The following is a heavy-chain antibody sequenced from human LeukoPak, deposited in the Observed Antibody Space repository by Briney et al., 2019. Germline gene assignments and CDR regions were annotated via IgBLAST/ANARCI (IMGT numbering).Heavy chain of an antibody. D-gene: IGHD5/OR15-5a*01. V-gene: IGHV3-30*14. CDR2: ISYDGSNK. CDR1: GFTFSSYA. CDR3: ARGHVSQPLDAFDI. J-gene: IGHJ3*02. Sequence: GGSLRLSCAASGFTFSSYAMHWVRQAPGKGLEWVAVISYDGSNKYYADSVKGRFIISRDSPKNTLYLQMNSLRAEDTAVYYCARGHVSQPLDAFDIWGQGTMVTVSS.